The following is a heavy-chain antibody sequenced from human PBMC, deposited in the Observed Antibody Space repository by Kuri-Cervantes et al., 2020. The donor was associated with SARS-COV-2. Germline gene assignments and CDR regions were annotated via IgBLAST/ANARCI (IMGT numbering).Heavy chain of an antibody. CDR2: ISSNGGST. CDR3: AREGIAGPFDY. Sequence: GESLKISCAASGFTFSSYAMHWVRQAPGKGLEYVSAISSNGGSTYYADSVKGRFTISRDNSKNTLYLQMGSLRAEDMAVYYCAREGIAGPFDYWGQGTLVTVSS. CDR1: GFTFSSYA. D-gene: IGHD6-13*01. V-gene: IGHV3-64*02. J-gene: IGHJ4*02.